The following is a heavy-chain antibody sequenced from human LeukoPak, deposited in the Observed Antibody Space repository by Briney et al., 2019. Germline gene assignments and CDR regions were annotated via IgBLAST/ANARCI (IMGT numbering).Heavy chain of an antibody. CDR1: GSAFSSYE. J-gene: IGHJ4*02. V-gene: IGHV3-48*03. D-gene: IGHD6-19*01. CDR3: AGGLGSGWRY. CDR2: ISNTGNTI. Sequence: GGSLRLSCTAYGSAFSSYEMNWIRQAPGKGLEWVSYISNTGNTIYYTDSVKGRFTISRDNAKNSLYLQMNSLRDEDTALYYCAGGLGSGWRYWGQGTPVTVSS.